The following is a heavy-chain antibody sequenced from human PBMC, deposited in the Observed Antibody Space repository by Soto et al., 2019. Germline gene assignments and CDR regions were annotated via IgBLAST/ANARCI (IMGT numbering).Heavy chain of an antibody. J-gene: IGHJ4*02. D-gene: IGHD5-18*01. V-gene: IGHV3-30*13. CDR2: ISYDGSLQ. Sequence: QAQLVESGGGVVQPGRSLRLSCAASGFAFSSYGMHWVRQAPGTGLEWVAVISYDGSLQHYADSVKGRFTISRDNSKNRGRLQMSSLRAEDTAVYYCVSDRGYGHASVPYSWGQGTLVSVSS. CDR1: GFAFSSYG. CDR3: VSDRGYGHASVPYS.